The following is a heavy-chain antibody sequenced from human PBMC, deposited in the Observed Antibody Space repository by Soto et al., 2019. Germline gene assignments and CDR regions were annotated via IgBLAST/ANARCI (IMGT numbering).Heavy chain of an antibody. J-gene: IGHJ5*02. Sequence: EVQMVESGGGLVQPGGSLRLSCAASGFIVSSSYMSWFRQAPGTGLEWVAVIYSAGSTYYADSVKGRFTIYRDSSKNTRYLQMDSLRVEDTAVYYCARSPTRTNYADCCEPWGQGTLGTVSS. D-gene: IGHD4-4*01. CDR2: IYSAGST. CDR3: ARSPTRTNYADCCEP. CDR1: GFIVSSSY. V-gene: IGHV3-66*01.